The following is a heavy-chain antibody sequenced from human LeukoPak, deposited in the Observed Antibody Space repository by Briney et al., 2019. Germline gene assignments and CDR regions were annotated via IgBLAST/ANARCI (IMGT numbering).Heavy chain of an antibody. J-gene: IGHJ6*03. CDR1: GYTFTSYG. D-gene: IGHD2-2*01. Sequence: SVKVSCKASGYTFTSYGISWVRQAPGQWLEWMGGIIPIFGTANYAQKFQGRVTITADESTSTAYMELSSLRSEDTAVYYCAKRNYGYQNYYYYYMDVWGKGTTVTVSS. CDR2: IIPIFGTA. V-gene: IGHV1-69*13. CDR3: AKRNYGYQNYYYYYMDV.